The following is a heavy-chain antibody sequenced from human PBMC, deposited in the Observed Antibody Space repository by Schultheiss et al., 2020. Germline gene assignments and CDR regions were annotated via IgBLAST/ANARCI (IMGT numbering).Heavy chain of an antibody. J-gene: IGHJ6*02. CDR1: GGSFSGYY. CDR2: IYHSGST. CDR3: ARDLPGGMDV. Sequence: SETLSLTCAVYGGSFSGYYWSWIRQPAGKGLEWIGEIYHSGSTNYNPSLKSRVTISVDKSKNQFSLKLSSVTAADTAVYYCARDLPGGMDVWGQGTTVTVSS. V-gene: IGHV4-34*01.